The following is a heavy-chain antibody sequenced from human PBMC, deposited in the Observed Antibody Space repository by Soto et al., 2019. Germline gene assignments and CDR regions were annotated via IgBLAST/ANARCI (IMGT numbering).Heavy chain of an antibody. V-gene: IGHV1-69*13. CDR1: GXXFSSYA. CDR2: IIPIFGTA. D-gene: IGHD6-13*01. Sequence: SVXXXXKASGXXFSSYAISWVRQAPGQGLEWMGGIIPIFGTANYAQKFQGRVTITADESTSTAYMELSSLRSEDTAVYYCASPIAAAASDDAFDIWGQGTMVTVSS. CDR3: ASPIAAAASDDAFDI. J-gene: IGHJ3*02.